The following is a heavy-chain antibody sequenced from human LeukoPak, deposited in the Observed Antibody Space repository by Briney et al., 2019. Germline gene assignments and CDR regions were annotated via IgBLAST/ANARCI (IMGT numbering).Heavy chain of an antibody. V-gene: IGHV3-7*02. J-gene: IGHJ4*02. Sequence: PSETLSLTCSVSIGSISSSKWWSWVRQSPVKGLEWVASIKQDGSEKYYLDSVKGRFTISRDNAKNSLYLQMNSLRAEDTAVYYCARGLTAMTYWGQGTLVTVSS. D-gene: IGHD5-18*01. CDR2: IKQDGSEK. CDR3: ARGLTAMTY. CDR1: IGSISSSKW.